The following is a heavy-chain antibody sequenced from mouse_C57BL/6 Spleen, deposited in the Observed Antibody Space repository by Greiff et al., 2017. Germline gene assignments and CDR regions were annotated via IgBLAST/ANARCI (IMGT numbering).Heavy chain of an antibody. CDR1: GYTFTDYY. CDR2: INPNNGGT. D-gene: IGHD2-4*01. CDR3: ARGDDYDVDYAMDY. V-gene: IGHV1-26*01. Sequence: VQLQQSGPELVKPGASVKISCKASGYTFTDYYMNWVKQSHGKSLEWIGDINPNNGGTSYNQKFKGKATLTVDKSSSTAYMELRSLTSEDSAVYYCARGDDYDVDYAMDYWGQGTSGTVSS. J-gene: IGHJ4*01.